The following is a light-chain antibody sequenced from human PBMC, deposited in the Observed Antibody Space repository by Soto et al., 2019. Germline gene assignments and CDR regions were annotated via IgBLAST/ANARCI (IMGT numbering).Light chain of an antibody. CDR1: QSVSGW. J-gene: IGKJ1*01. CDR3: QQYESFSRT. V-gene: IGKV1-5*01. Sequence: DIQMTQSPSTLSASVGDTVTVTCRASQSVSGWLAWYQQKPGEAPKLLIYDASALPRGVPSRFSGSGSGTKFPLNIASLQPDAFAPYSCQQYESFSRTFGPGTKVDIK. CDR2: DAS.